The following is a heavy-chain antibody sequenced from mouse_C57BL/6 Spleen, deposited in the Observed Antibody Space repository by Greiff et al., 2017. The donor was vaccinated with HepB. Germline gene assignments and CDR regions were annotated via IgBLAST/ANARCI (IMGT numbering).Heavy chain of an antibody. CDR2: IYPGDGDT. D-gene: IGHD2-5*01. CDR3: ARRGDSKRYFDV. Sequence: QVQLQQSGPELVKPGASVKISCKASGYAFSSSWMNWVKQRPGKGLEWIGRIYPGDGDTNYNGKFKGKATLTADKSSSTAYMQLSSLTSEDSAVYFCARRGDSKRYFDVWGTGTTVTVSS. CDR1: GYAFSSSW. J-gene: IGHJ1*03. V-gene: IGHV1-82*01.